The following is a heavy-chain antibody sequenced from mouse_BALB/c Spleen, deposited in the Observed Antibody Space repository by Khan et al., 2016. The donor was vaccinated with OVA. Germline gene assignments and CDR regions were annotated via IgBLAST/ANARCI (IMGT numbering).Heavy chain of an antibody. CDR3: TRHGYDAWFTY. V-gene: IGHV1S135*01. CDR1: GYSFTSYY. J-gene: IGHJ3*01. D-gene: IGHD2-2*01. Sequence: VQLKQSGPELMKPGASVKISCTASGYSFTSYYIHWVMQSHGKSLEWIGYIDPFSGGTTYNQKFKGKATLTVDKSSSTAYLHLSNLTSEDSAVYYCTRHGYDAWFTYWGQGTLVTVSA. CDR2: IDPFSGGT.